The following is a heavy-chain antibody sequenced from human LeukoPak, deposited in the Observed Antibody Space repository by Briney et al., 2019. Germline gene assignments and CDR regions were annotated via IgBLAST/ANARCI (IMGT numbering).Heavy chain of an antibody. CDR2: ISGSGGST. V-gene: IGHV3-23*01. CDR3: AKSMYYYDSSGYRNVY. J-gene: IGHJ4*02. D-gene: IGHD3-22*01. Sequence: PGGSLRLSCAASGFTFSSYAMSWVRQAPGKGLEWVSAISGSGGSTYYADSVKGRFTISRDNSKNTLYLQMNSLRAEDTAVYYCAKSMYYYDSSGYRNVYWGQGTLVTVSS. CDR1: GFTFSSYA.